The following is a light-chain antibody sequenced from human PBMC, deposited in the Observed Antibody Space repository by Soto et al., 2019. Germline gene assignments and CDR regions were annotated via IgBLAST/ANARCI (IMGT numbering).Light chain of an antibody. CDR2: TAS. J-gene: IGKJ4*01. Sequence: DIQLTQSPSFLSASVGDRVTIACRASQGVSSYFAWFQQRPGKAPKLLIYTASTLQSGVPSRFSGSGSGTEFTLTISSLQPEDFATYYCQQLNSYPLTFGGGTTVEIK. CDR1: QGVSSY. CDR3: QQLNSYPLT. V-gene: IGKV1-9*01.